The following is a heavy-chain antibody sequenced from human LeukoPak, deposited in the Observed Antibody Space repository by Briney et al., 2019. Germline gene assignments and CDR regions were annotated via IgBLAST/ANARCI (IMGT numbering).Heavy chain of an antibody. CDR1: GFTFSNYS. CDR3: AKDLYYYDSSGYSPVDY. D-gene: IGHD3-22*01. V-gene: IGHV3-21*06. Sequence: GGSLRLSCAVSGFTFSNYSMNWVRQAPGKGLEWVSSISSSRNYIYYANSVKGRFTISRDNAKNSLYLQMNSLRAEDTAVYYCAKDLYYYDSSGYSPVDYWGQGTLVTVSS. J-gene: IGHJ4*02. CDR2: ISSSRNYI.